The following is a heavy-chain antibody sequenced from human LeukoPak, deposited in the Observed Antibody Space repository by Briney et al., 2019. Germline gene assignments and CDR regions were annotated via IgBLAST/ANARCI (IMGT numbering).Heavy chain of an antibody. CDR2: ISSSGSTI. CDR3: ARDVRVVGAPRGAFDI. Sequence: GGSLRLSCAASGFTFSDYYMSWIRQAPGKGLEWVSYISSSGSTIYYADSVKGRFTISRDNAENSLYLQMHSLRAEDTAVYYCARDVRVVGAPRGAFDIWGQGTMVTVSS. V-gene: IGHV3-11*04. D-gene: IGHD1-26*01. CDR1: GFTFSDYY. J-gene: IGHJ3*02.